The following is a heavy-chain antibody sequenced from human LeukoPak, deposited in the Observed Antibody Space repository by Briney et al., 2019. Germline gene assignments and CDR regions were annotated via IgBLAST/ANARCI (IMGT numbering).Heavy chain of an antibody. CDR3: AKSMVRGVPRTPSDY. Sequence: SGGSLRLSCAASGFTFSSYAMSWVRQAPGKGLEWVAAISGSGGSTYYADSVKGRFTISRDNSKNTLYLQMNSLRAEDTAVYYCAKSMVRGVPRTPSDYWGQGTLVTVSS. CDR1: GFTFSSYA. CDR2: ISGSGGST. D-gene: IGHD3-10*01. J-gene: IGHJ4*02. V-gene: IGHV3-23*01.